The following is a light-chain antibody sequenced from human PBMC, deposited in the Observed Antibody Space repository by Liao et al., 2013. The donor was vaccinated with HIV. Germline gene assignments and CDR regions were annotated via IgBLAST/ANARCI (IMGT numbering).Light chain of an antibody. V-gene: IGLV3-21*01. CDR2: HDT. Sequence: SYELTQPPSVSVAPGKTARIPCGGNDIGSKSVHWYQQRPGQAPVLVISHDTDRPSGIPARFSGSNSGNTATLTISGTQVMDEADYYCQAWDTSTVVFGGGTRLTVL. CDR3: QAWDTSTVV. J-gene: IGLJ2*01. CDR1: DIGSKS.